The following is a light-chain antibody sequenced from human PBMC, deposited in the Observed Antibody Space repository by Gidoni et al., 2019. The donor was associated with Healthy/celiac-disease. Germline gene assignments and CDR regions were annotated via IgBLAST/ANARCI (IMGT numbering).Light chain of an antibody. Sequence: IQLTQSPSFLSASVGDRVTITCRASQGISSYLAWYQQKPGKAPKLLIYAASTLQSGVPSRFSGSGSGTEFTLTISSLQPEDFATYYCQQLNSYPPYTFGQGTKLEIK. CDR3: QQLNSYPPYT. CDR1: QGISSY. CDR2: AAS. V-gene: IGKV1-9*01. J-gene: IGKJ2*01.